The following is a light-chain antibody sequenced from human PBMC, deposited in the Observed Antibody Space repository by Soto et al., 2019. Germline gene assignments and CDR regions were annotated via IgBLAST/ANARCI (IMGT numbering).Light chain of an antibody. CDR3: QSYDSSLSGSEV. J-gene: IGLJ3*02. Sequence: QSVLTQPPSVSGAPGQRVTISCTGSSSNIGAGYDVHWYQQLPGRAPKLLIYGNNNRPSGVPDRFSGSRSGTSASLAITGLQTEDEADYYCQSYDSSLSGSEVFGGGTKVTVL. V-gene: IGLV1-40*01. CDR1: SSNIGAGYD. CDR2: GNN.